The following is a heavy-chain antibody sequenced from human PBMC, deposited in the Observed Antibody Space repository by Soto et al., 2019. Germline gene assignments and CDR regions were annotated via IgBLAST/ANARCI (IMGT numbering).Heavy chain of an antibody. CDR2: IIPIFGTA. J-gene: IGHJ5*02. CDR3: ARGDFDKSGWFDP. Sequence: SVKVSCKASGGTFSSYAISWVRQAPGQGLEWMGGIIPIFGTANYAQKFQGRVTITADESTSTAYMELSSLRSEDTAVYYCARGDFDKSGWFDPWGQGTLVTVSS. V-gene: IGHV1-69*13. D-gene: IGHD3-3*01. CDR1: GGTFSSYA.